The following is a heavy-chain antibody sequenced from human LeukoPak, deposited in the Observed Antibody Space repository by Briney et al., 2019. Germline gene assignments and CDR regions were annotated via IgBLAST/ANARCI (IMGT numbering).Heavy chain of an antibody. J-gene: IGHJ6*02. CDR3: ARVVIMGATSYYYYYGMDV. D-gene: IGHD1-26*01. V-gene: IGHV4-59*01. CDR2: IYYSGKT. Sequence: PSETLSLTCTVSGGSISSSYWSWIRQPPGKGLEWIGYIYYSGKTNYNPSLKSRVTISIDTSKNQFSLKLSSVTTADTAVYYCARVVIMGATSYYYYYGMDVWGQGTTVTVSS. CDR1: GGSISSSY.